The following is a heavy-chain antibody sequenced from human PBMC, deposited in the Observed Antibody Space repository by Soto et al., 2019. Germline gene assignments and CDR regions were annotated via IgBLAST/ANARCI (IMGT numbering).Heavy chain of an antibody. J-gene: IGHJ4*02. CDR1: GYTFTSYD. Sequence: ASVKVFCKASGYTFTSYDINWVRQATGQGLEWMGWMNPNSGNTGYAQKFQGRVTMTRNTSISTAYMELSSLRSEDTAVYYCARGGLWQILYYFDYWGQGTLVTVSS. V-gene: IGHV1-8*01. CDR2: MNPNSGNT. CDR3: ARGGLWQILYYFDY. D-gene: IGHD3-16*01.